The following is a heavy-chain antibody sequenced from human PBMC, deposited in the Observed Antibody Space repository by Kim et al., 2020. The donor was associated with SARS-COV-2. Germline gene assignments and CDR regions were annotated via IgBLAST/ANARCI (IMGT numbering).Heavy chain of an antibody. Sequence: RITMSRDNSKNTLYLQMNSLRAEDTAVYYCAKNLYGSGSYRYYYYGMDVWGQGTTVTVSS. CDR3: AKNLYGSGSYRYYYYGMDV. D-gene: IGHD3-10*01. J-gene: IGHJ6*02. V-gene: IGHV3-30*02.